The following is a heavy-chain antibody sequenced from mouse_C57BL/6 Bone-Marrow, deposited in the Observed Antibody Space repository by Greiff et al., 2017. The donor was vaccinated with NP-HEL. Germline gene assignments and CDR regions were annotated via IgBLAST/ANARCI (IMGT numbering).Heavy chain of an antibody. V-gene: IGHV1-54*01. CDR1: GYAFTNYL. D-gene: IGHD1-1*01. J-gene: IGHJ1*03. CDR2: INPGSGGT. CDR3: ARQGYGSYWYFDV. Sequence: QVHVKQSGAELVRPGTSVKVSCKASGYAFTNYLIEWVKQRPGQGLEWIGVINPGSGGTNYNEKFKGKATLTADKSSSTAYMQLSSLTSEDSAVYFCARQGYGSYWYFDVWGTGTTVTVSS.